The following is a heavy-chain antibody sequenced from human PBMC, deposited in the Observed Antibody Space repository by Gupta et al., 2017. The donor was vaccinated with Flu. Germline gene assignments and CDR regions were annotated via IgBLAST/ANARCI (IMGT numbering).Heavy chain of an antibody. J-gene: IGHJ3*02. CDR2: IWYDGSNK. Sequence: QVQLVESGGGVVQPGRSLRLSCAASGFTFSSYGMHWVRQAPGKGLEWVAVIWYDGSNKYYADSVKGRFTISRDNSKNTLYLQMNSLRAEDTAVYYCARDHGWEPRNAFDIWGQGTMVTVS. V-gene: IGHV3-33*01. D-gene: IGHD1-26*01. CDR3: ARDHGWEPRNAFDI. CDR1: GFTFSSYG.